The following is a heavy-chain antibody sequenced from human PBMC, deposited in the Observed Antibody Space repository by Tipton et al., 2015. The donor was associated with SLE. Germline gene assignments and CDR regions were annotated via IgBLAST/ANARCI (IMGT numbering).Heavy chain of an antibody. CDR3: ARDSTSGWHDY. Sequence: TLSLTCAVYGGSFSGYYWSWIRQPPGKGLEWIGEINHSGGTNYNPSLKSRITISVDTPKSQFSLKLSSMTAADTAVYYCARDSTSGWHDYWGQGTLVTVSS. CDR1: GGSFSGYY. J-gene: IGHJ4*02. CDR2: INHSGGT. V-gene: IGHV4-34*01. D-gene: IGHD6-25*01.